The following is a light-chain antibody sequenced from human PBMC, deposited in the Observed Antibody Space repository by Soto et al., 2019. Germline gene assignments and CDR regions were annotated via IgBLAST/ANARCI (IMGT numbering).Light chain of an antibody. Sequence: EIVMTQSPATLSVSPGERATLSCRASQSVSSSLAWYQQKPGQAPRLLFYGASTRATGVPARFSGSGSGTEFTLTISSLQSEDLAVYYCQQYNNWLYTSGQGTKLEIK. V-gene: IGKV3-15*01. CDR1: QSVSSS. CDR2: GAS. CDR3: QQYNNWLYT. J-gene: IGKJ2*01.